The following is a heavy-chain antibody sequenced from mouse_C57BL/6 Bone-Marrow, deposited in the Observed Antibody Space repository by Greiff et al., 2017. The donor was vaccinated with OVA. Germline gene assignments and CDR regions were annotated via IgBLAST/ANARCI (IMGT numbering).Heavy chain of an antibody. CDR2: IDPSDSYT. Sequence: QVQLKQPGAELVMPGASVKLSCKASGYTFTSYWMHWVKQRPGQGLEWIGEIDPSDSYTNYNQKFQGKSTLTVDKSSSTAYMQLSSLTSEDSAVYYCARRRLLRSFMDYWGQGTSVTVSS. D-gene: IGHD1-1*01. CDR3: ARRRLLRSFMDY. CDR1: GYTFTSYW. V-gene: IGHV1-69*01. J-gene: IGHJ4*01.